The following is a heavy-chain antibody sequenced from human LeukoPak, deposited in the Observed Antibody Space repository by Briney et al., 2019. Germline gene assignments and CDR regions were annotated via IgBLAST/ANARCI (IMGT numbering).Heavy chain of an antibody. D-gene: IGHD5-12*01. CDR3: TTETHRGYYVFDD. V-gene: IGHV3-15*01. CDR2: IKSETDGGTT. Sequence: AGGSLRLSCAASGFTVSSNYMNWVRQAPGKGLEWVGRIKSETDGGTTDYAAPVKGRFTISRDDSTDTVYLQMNSLKTEDTAVYYCTTETHRGYYVFDDWGQGTLVTVSS. J-gene: IGHJ4*02. CDR1: GFTVSSNY.